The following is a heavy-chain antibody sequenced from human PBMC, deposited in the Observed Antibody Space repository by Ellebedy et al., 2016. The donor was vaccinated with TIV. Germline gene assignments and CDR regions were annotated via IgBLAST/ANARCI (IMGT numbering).Heavy chain of an antibody. CDR3: AAVRIQIWFPNWFDP. CDR2: IKQDGSAR. Sequence: GESLKISCAASGFTVSSNYMSWVRQAPGKGLEWVANIKQDGSARNYVDSVKGRFTISRDNAKNSLYLQMNSLRAEDTAVYYCAAVRIQIWFPNWFDPWGQGTLVTVSS. CDR1: GFTVSSNY. J-gene: IGHJ5*02. D-gene: IGHD5-18*01. V-gene: IGHV3-7*03.